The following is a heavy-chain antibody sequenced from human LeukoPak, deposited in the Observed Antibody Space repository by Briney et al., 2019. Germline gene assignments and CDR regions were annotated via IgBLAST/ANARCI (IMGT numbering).Heavy chain of an antibody. CDR3: ARPTRGSYLLNFDY. J-gene: IGHJ4*02. CDR1: GFTFSSYW. D-gene: IGHD1-26*01. CDR2: IKQDGSEK. Sequence: GGSLRLSCAASGFTFSSYWMSWVRQAPGKGLEWVANIKQDGSEKYYVDSVKGRFTISRDNAKNSLYLQMNSLRAEDTAVYYCARPTRGSYLLNFDYWGQGTLVTVSS. V-gene: IGHV3-7*01.